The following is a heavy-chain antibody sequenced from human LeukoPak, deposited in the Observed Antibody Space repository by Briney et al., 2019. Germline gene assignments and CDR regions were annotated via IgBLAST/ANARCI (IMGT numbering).Heavy chain of an antibody. CDR3: ARDTGRAFDI. CDR1: GFIFSGYW. D-gene: IGHD4-17*01. J-gene: IGHJ3*02. CDR2: VKSDASST. V-gene: IGHV3-74*01. Sequence: GGSLRLSCAASGFIFSGYWMYWVRQAPGKGLVWVSGVKSDASSTYYADSVKGRFTISRDNAKNTLYLQMNSLRAEDTAVYYCARDTGRAFDIWGQGTMVTVSS.